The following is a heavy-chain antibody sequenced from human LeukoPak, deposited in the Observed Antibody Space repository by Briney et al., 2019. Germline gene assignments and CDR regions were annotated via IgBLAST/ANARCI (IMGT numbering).Heavy chain of an antibody. CDR3: ARCGTPNNYYYDGMDV. CDR1: GLTFSDYY. Sequence: GGSLRLSCAASGLTFSDYYMSWIRQAPGKGLEWLAYISISSNYTNYADSVKGRFAISRDNAKNSLYLQTNGLSAEDTAVYYCARCGTPNNYYYDGMDVWGQGTTVTVSS. D-gene: IGHD1-26*01. CDR2: ISISSNYT. J-gene: IGHJ6*02. V-gene: IGHV3-11*03.